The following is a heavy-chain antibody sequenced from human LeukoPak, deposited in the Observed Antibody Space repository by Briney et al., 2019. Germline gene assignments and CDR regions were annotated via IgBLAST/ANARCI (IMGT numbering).Heavy chain of an antibody. CDR3: VRFGELHYYYMDV. CDR1: GFTFSSYR. CDR2: ISSSSSYI. D-gene: IGHD3-10*01. Sequence: GGSLRLSCAASGFTFSSYRMNWVRQAPGKGLEWVSSISSSSSYIYYADSVKGRLTISRDNAKNTLYLQMNSLRAEDTAVYYCVRFGELHYYYMDVWGKGTTVTISS. V-gene: IGHV3-21*01. J-gene: IGHJ6*03.